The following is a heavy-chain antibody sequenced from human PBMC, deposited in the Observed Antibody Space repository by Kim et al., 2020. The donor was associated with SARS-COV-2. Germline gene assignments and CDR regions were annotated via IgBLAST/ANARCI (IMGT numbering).Heavy chain of an antibody. CDR3: AKESGSGSYYAWTFYYYGMDD. D-gene: IGHD3-10*01. CDR1: GFTFSSYG. CDR2: ISYDGSNK. J-gene: IGHJ6*02. V-gene: IGHV3-30*18. Sequence: GGSLRLSCAASGFTFSSYGMHWVRQAPGKGLEWVAVISYDGSNKYYADSVKGRFTISRDNSKNTLYLQMNSRRAEDTDVYYCAKESGSGSYYAWTFYYYGMDDGRQGTTVTLSS.